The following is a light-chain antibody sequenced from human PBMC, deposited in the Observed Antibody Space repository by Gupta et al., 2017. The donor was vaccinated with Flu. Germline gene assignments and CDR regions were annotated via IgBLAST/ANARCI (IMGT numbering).Light chain of an antibody. CDR2: GNN. J-gene: IGLJ3*02. CDR3: HCYDISLSGWV. Sequence: VTISCTGSSSNIGAGYDVHWYQQLPRTAPKVLIYGNNIRPSGVPDRFSGSKSAASASLAITGLQAEDEADYYCHCYDISLSGWVFGGGTKLTV. CDR1: SSNIGAGYD. V-gene: IGLV1-40*03.